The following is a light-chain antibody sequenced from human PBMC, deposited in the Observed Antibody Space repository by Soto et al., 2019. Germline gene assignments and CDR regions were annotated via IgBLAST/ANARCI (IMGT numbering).Light chain of an antibody. V-gene: IGKV3D-15*01. Sequence: VMTQSPATLSVSPGESATLSCRASQSVSSNLAWYQQKTGQAPRLLIYGESTRATGIPDRFSGSGSGTELNLTISRLQSEDFAVYYCQKYNNWPITCGQGTRLEIK. J-gene: IGKJ5*01. CDR1: QSVSSN. CDR3: QKYNNWPIT. CDR2: GES.